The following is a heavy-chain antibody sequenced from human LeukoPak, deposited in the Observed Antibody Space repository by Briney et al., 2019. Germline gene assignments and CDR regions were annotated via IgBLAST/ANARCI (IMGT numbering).Heavy chain of an antibody. CDR3: VKGMASGWGYYCYYGMDV. D-gene: IGHD6-19*01. V-gene: IGHV3-23*01. J-gene: IGHJ6*02. Sequence: PGGPLRLSCAASGFTFSTYAMGWVRQAPGKGLEWVSAISGHGSNTYYADSVKGRFTVSRDNSKNTLYLQMNSLRVEDTAVYYCVKGMASGWGYYCYYGMDVWGQGTTVTVSS. CDR2: ISGHGSNT. CDR1: GFTFSTYA.